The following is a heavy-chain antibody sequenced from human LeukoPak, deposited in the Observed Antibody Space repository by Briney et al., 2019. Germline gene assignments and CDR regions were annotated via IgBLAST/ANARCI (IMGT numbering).Heavy chain of an antibody. J-gene: IGHJ4*02. CDR1: GYTFTGYY. CDR3: AREYYDILTGYYKGRDYFDY. V-gene: IGHV1-2*02. Sequence: GASVKVSCKASGYTFTGYYMHWVRQAPGQGLEEMGWINPNSGGTNYAQKFQGRVTMTRDTSISTAYMELSRLRSDDTAVYYCAREYYDILTGYYKGRDYFDYWGQGTLVTVSS. D-gene: IGHD3-9*01. CDR2: INPNSGGT.